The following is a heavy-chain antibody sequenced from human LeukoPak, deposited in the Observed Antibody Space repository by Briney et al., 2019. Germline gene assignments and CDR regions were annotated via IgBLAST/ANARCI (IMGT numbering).Heavy chain of an antibody. V-gene: IGHV3-23*01. D-gene: IGHD3-9*01. CDR2: ISGSGGST. CDR3: AKDLVYYDILTGVDY. CDR1: GFTFSSYA. Sequence: GGSLRLSCAASGFTFSSYAMSWVRQAPGKGLEWVSAISGSGGSTYYADSVKGRFTISRDNSKNTLYLQMNSLRAEDTAVYYCAKDLVYYDILTGVDYWGQGTLVTVSS. J-gene: IGHJ4*02.